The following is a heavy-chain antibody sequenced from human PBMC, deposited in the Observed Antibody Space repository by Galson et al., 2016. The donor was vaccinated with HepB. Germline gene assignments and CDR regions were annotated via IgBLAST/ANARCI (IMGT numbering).Heavy chain of an antibody. Sequence: SVKVSCKVSGYSLTELSIHWVRQAPGKGPEWMGGFDHEDGQISYAQTFQGRVIMTEDTSPETAYLELNSLRSEDTAVDYCASCPIGVVVDDAFEIWGQGTMVTVSS. D-gene: IGHD2-15*01. CDR3: ASCPIGVVVDDAFEI. CDR1: GYSLTELS. V-gene: IGHV1-24*01. CDR2: FDHEDGQI. J-gene: IGHJ3*02.